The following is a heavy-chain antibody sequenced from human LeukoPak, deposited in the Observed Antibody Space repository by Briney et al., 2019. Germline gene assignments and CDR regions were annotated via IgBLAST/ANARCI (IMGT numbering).Heavy chain of an antibody. Sequence: PGGSLRLSCAASGFTFDDYAMHWVRQAPGKGLEWVSLISWDGGSTYYADSVKGRFTISRDNAKNSLYLQMNSLRAEDTAVYYCARPLSKGFDPWGQGTLVTVSS. J-gene: IGHJ5*02. CDR1: GFTFDDYA. CDR3: ARPLSKGFDP. CDR2: ISWDGGST. D-gene: IGHD3-16*02. V-gene: IGHV3-43D*03.